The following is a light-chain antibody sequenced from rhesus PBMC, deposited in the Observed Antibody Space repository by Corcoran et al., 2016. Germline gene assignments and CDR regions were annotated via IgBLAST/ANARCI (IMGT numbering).Light chain of an antibody. CDR1: LSVISY. V-gene: IGKV3-10*01. CDR2: GVY. CDR3: SQHRRGYS. J-gene: IGKJ2*01. Sequence: QVILTQSPATLSLSPGERATLSCRASLSVISYLSWYQQKRGQAPRLLMYGVYNRATVSPDRFSGSGSVTDFTLTISCLEPESVGLSHCSQHRRGYSFGQGTEVGI.